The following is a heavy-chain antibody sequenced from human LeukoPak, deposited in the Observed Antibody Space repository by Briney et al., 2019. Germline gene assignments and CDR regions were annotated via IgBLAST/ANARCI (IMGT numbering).Heavy chain of an antibody. V-gene: IGHV4-30-2*01. CDR1: GGSISSGGYY. CDR2: IYHSGST. Sequence: SQTLSLTCTVSGGSISSGGYYWSWIRQPPGKGLEWIGYIYHSGSTYYNPSLKSRVTISVDRSKNQFSLKLSSVTAADTAVYYCARQKWAAAAGTPYYYGMDVWGQGTTVTVSS. J-gene: IGHJ6*02. CDR3: ARQKWAAAAGTPYYYGMDV. D-gene: IGHD6-13*01.